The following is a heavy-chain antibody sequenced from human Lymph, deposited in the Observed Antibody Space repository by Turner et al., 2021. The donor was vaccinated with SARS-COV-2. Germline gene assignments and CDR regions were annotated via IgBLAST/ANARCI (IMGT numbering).Heavy chain of an antibody. CDR2: IILMFGTA. D-gene: IGHD6-19*01. V-gene: IGHV1-69*01. J-gene: IGHJ3*02. CDR1: GGTFSSYA. CDR3: VRDTAVAGTLGAFDI. Sequence: QVQLVQSGAEVKKPGSSVKVSCKASGGTFSSYAISWVRQAPGQGLEWRGGIILMFGTANYAQKFQGRVTITADESTNTAYMELSSLRSEDTAVYDCVRDTAVAGTLGAFDIWGQGTMVTVSS.